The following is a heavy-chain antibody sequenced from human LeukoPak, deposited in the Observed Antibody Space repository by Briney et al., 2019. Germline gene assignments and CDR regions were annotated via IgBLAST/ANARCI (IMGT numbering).Heavy chain of an antibody. Sequence: GGPLRLSCAASGLTFSGSALHWVRQVYGKGMEWDGRIRSTANGYATAYAASVKGRFTISRDDSKNTAYLQMDSLKTEDTAVDYCTGNYYGSGSYADFDYWGQGTLVTVSS. J-gene: IGHJ4*02. D-gene: IGHD3-10*01. CDR1: GLTFSGSA. CDR3: TGNYYGSGSYADFDY. CDR2: IRSTANGYAT. V-gene: IGHV3-73*01.